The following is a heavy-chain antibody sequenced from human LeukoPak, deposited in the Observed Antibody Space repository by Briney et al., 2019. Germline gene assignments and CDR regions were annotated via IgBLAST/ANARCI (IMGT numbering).Heavy chain of an antibody. J-gene: IGHJ4*02. D-gene: IGHD1-26*01. V-gene: IGHV4-59*05. Sequence: GSLRLSCAASGFTFSSYSMNWVRQAPGKGLEWIGSIYSSGSTYYNTSLQSRVTISIETSKNQISLRLKSVTAADTAMYYCAKSGGYGLIDYWGQGTLVTVSS. CDR2: IYSSGST. CDR1: GFTFSSYSMN. CDR3: AKSGGYGLIDY.